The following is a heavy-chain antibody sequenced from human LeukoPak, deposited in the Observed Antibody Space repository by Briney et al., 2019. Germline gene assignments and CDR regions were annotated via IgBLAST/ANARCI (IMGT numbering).Heavy chain of an antibody. J-gene: IGHJ4*02. D-gene: IGHD6-19*01. CDR3: ASQRVGQWLVPHYYFDY. Sequence: GGSLRLSCAASGFSFRSYSMNWVRQAPGKGLEWVSFISSSSTYIYYADSMKGRFTISRDNSKNTLYLQMNSLRAEDTAVYYCASQRVGQWLVPHYYFDYWGQGTLVTVSS. CDR1: GFSFRSYS. V-gene: IGHV3-21*01. CDR2: ISSSSTYI.